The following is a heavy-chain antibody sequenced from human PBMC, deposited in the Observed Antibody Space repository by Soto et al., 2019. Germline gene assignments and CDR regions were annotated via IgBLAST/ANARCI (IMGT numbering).Heavy chain of an antibody. Sequence: PSETLSLTCTVSGISIDNYYCSWIRQSAGEGLEWIGRIYSSGTTNYNPSLKRRVTLSVDMSKSQFSLNVRSVTAADTAVYYCVRDVGGSGWFAPWGQGTLVTVSS. CDR3: VRDVGGSGWFAP. J-gene: IGHJ5*02. CDR1: GISIDNYY. V-gene: IGHV4-4*07. CDR2: IYSSGTT.